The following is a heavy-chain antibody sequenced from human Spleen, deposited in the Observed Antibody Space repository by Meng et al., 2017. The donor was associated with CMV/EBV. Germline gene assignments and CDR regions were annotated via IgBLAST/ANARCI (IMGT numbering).Heavy chain of an antibody. CDR3: ATGSVTSGF. V-gene: IGHV1-2*02. J-gene: IGHJ4*02. CDR1: GYTFIDKY. CDR2: INPNSGGT. D-gene: IGHD4-11*01. Sequence: ASVKVSCKASGYTFIDKYIHWVRQAPGQGLEWMGWINPNSGGTNYAQKFQGRVTMTRYTSISTAYMELTRLTSDDTAVYYCATGSVTSGFWGQGTLVTVSS.